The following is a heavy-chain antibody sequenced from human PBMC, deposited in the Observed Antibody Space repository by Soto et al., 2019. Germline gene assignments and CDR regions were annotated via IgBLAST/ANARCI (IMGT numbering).Heavy chain of an antibody. CDR2: VFYTGGAY. D-gene: IGHD4-17*01. J-gene: IGHJ4*02. CDR3: ARDSVRLGPAFDN. V-gene: IGHV4-30-4*01. Sequence: PSETLSLTCTVSGGSLNSGDYSWSWIRQPPGKGLEWIGFVFYTGGAYYYNPSLKSRVAISVDTSKNQFSLKLTSVTAADTAVYYSARDSVRLGPAFDNWGQGTLVTVYS. CDR1: GGSLNSGDYS.